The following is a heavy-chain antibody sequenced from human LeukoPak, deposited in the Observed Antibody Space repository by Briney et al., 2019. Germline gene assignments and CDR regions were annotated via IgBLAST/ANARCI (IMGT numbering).Heavy chain of an antibody. J-gene: IGHJ4*02. CDR2: IYYSGST. D-gene: IGHD6-19*01. CDR3: ARVVGIAVAGTSLVAFDY. V-gene: IGHV4-31*03. CDR1: GGSISSGGYY. Sequence: SRTLSLTCTVSGGSISSGGYYWSWIRQHPGKGLEWIGYIYYSGSTYYNPSLKSRVTISVDTSKNQFSLKLSSVTAADTAVYYCARVVGIAVAGTSLVAFDYWGQGTPVTVSS.